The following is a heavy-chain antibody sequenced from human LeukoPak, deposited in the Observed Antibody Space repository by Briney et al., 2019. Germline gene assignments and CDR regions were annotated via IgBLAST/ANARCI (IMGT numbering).Heavy chain of an antibody. CDR2: ISGSGSST. Sequence: PGGSLRLSCAASGFTFSSHVMNWVRQAPGKGLEWVSGISGSGSSTYYADSVEGRFAISRDNSKNTLFLQMNSLRAGDTAVYYCAKDPVCDYWGQGTLVTVSS. CDR1: GFTFSSHV. CDR3: AKDPVCDY. D-gene: IGHD2-8*01. J-gene: IGHJ4*02. V-gene: IGHV3-23*01.